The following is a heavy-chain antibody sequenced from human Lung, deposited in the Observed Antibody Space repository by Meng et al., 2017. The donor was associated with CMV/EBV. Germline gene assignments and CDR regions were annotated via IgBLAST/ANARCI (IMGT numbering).Heavy chain of an antibody. J-gene: IGHJ1*01. CDR2: IPHRGSS. CDR1: GDSITNHNW. V-gene: IGHV4-4*02. Sequence: EPGPARVKPSDTLSRPCAVAGDSITNHNWWAWVRQPPGKGLEWIGEIPHRGSSAYNPSLKSRVSMSIDKSKNQFSLKLTSVTAADTAVYHCLRRSGGSVWGQGTLVTVSS. CDR3: LRRSGGSV. D-gene: IGHD3-10*01.